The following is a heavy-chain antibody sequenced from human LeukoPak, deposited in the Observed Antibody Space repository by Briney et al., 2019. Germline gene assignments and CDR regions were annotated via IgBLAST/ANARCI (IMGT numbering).Heavy chain of an antibody. V-gene: IGHV3-23*01. CDR3: ARVWDSRGSGGMDV. CDR1: GFTFSSYA. J-gene: IGHJ6*02. Sequence: GGSLRLSCAASGFTFSSYAMSWVRQAPGKGLEWVSAISGSGGSTYYADSVKGRFTISRDNSKNTLYLQMNSLRAGDTAVYYCARVWDSRGSGGMDVWGQGTTVTVSS. D-gene: IGHD3-22*01. CDR2: ISGSGGST.